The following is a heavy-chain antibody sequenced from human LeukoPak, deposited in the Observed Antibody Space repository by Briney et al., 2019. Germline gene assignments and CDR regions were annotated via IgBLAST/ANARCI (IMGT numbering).Heavy chain of an antibody. CDR3: ARGLPLDH. Sequence: ASVKVSCKASGYTFSLYDINGVRQAPGQGLEWLACMQPYSGNTDYAQKFQGRLTMTRNSSTNTVYMELSSLTSEDTAVYYCARGLPLDHWGQGTLVTVSS. J-gene: IGHJ4*02. D-gene: IGHD2-21*02. V-gene: IGHV1-8*01. CDR1: GYTFSLYD. CDR2: MQPYSGNT.